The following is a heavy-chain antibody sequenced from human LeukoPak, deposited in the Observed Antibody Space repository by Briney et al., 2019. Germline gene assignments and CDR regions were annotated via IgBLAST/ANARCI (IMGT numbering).Heavy chain of an antibody. Sequence: PSETLSLTCSVTGDSITSGVYSWAWLRQHPGKGLEWIVYIFDSGTAYYNASLQSRLTMSVDTLKNQFSVRLRSVTAADTAIYYCARTNIAAAGSAYFDYWGQGILVTVSS. CDR3: ARTNIAAAGSAYFDY. D-gene: IGHD6-13*01. CDR2: IFDSGTA. V-gene: IGHV4-31*03. CDR1: GDSITSGVYS. J-gene: IGHJ4*02.